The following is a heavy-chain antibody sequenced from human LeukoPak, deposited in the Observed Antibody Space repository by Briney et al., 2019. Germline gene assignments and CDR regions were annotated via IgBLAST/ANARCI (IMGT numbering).Heavy chain of an antibody. D-gene: IGHD3-22*01. CDR3: ATYDSSGRRLFDY. Sequence: SETLSLTCTVSGGSISSYYWSWIRQPPGKGLEWIGSIYYSGSTYYNPSLKSRVTISVDTSKNQFSLKLSSVTAADTAVYYCATYDSSGRRLFDYWGQGSLVTVSS. J-gene: IGHJ4*02. CDR1: GGSISSYY. CDR2: IYYSGST. V-gene: IGHV4-59*04.